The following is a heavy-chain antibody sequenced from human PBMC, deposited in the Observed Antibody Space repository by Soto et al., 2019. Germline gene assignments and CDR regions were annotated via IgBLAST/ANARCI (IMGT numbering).Heavy chain of an antibody. V-gene: IGHV1-18*01. D-gene: IGHD6-19*01. CDR2: ISAYNGNT. J-gene: IGHJ4*02. Sequence: ASVKVSCKASGYTFTSYGISWVRQAPGQGLEWMGWISAYNGNTNYAQKLQGRVTMTTDTSTSTAYMELRSLRSDDTAVYYCAGDIAVAGPYYFDYWGQGTRVTVSS. CDR3: AGDIAVAGPYYFDY. CDR1: GYTFTSYG.